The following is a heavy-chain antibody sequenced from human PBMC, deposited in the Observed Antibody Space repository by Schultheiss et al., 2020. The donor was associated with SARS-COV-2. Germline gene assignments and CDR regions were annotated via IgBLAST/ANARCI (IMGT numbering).Heavy chain of an antibody. D-gene: IGHD3-3*01. J-gene: IGHJ6*02. V-gene: IGHV1-8*01. CDR1: GYTFTSYD. CDR3: ATGVRGFWSGYPRNNLYYYYYGMDV. Sequence: ASVKVSCKASGYTFTSYDINWVRQATGQGLEWMGWMNPNSGNTNYAQKLQGRVTMTRDTSISTAYMELSSLRSEDTAVYYCATGVRGFWSGYPRNNLYYYYYGMDVWGQGTTVTVSS. CDR2: MNPNSGNT.